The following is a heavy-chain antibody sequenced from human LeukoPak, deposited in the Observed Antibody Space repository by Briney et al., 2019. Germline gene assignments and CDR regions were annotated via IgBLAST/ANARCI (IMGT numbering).Heavy chain of an antibody. V-gene: IGHV3-23*01. D-gene: IGHD6-19*01. CDR3: AKGSGSGWYGWFAP. CDR1: GFTFSTYA. J-gene: IGHJ5*02. CDR2: ITGSGSAT. Sequence: PGGSLRLSCAASGFTFSTYAVTWVRQAPGKGLEWVASITGSGSATYYADSVKGRFTISRDNSKNTFYLQMNSLRAEDTAVYYCAKGSGSGWYGWFAPWGQGTLVTVSS.